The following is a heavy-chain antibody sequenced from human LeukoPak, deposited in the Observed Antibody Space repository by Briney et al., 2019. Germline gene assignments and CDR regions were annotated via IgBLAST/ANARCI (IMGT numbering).Heavy chain of an antibody. CDR2: IFYNGNI. D-gene: IGHD2-21*02. Sequence: SETLSLTCTVSGGSISSGSYSWNWIRQHPGRGLEWIGYIFYNGNIYYNPSLKSRVTISVDTSKNQFSLKLSSVTAADTAVYYCARKLGVVTAIPHFDYWGQGALVTVSS. CDR1: GGSISSGSYS. V-gene: IGHV4-31*03. J-gene: IGHJ4*02. CDR3: ARKLGVVTAIPHFDY.